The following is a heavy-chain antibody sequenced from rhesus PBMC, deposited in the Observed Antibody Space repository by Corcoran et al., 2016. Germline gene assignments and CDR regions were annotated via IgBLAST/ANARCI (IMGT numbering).Heavy chain of an antibody. CDR3: ARAGMIVVISFDY. CDR1: GGSISSGYYY. D-gene: IGHD3-28*01. CDR2: ITYSGST. V-gene: IGHV4-122*02. Sequence: QVQLQESGPGLVKPSETLSLTCAVSGGSISSGYYYWSWIRQPPGKGLEWIGYITYSGSTSYNPALKSRVTISRDTAKNQFSRKLSSMTAADTAVYYCARAGMIVVISFDYWGQGVLVTVSS. J-gene: IGHJ4*01.